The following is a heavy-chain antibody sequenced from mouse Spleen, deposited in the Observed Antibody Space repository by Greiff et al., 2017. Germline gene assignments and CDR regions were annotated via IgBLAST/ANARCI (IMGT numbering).Heavy chain of an antibody. Sequence: VQLVESGTELVKPGASVKLSCKASGYTFTSYWMHWVKQRPGQGLEWIGNINPSNGGTNYNEKFKSKATLTVDKSSSTAYMQLSSLTSEDSAVYYCAPAGTRRDYYAMDYWGQGTSVTVSS. CDR1: GYTFTSYW. V-gene: IGHV1-53*01. J-gene: IGHJ4*01. D-gene: IGHD4-1*01. CDR2: INPSNGGT. CDR3: APAGTRRDYYAMDY.